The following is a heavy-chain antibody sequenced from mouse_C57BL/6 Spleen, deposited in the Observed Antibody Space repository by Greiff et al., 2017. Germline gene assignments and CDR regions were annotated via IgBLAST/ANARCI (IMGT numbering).Heavy chain of an antibody. Sequence: QVQLQQSGAELVRPGASVTLSCKASGYTFTDYEMHWVKQTPVHGLEWIGAIDPETGGTAYNQKFKGKAILTADKSSSTAYMELRSLTSEDSAVYYCTRPYYYGRSPYWYFDVWGTGTTVTVSS. J-gene: IGHJ1*03. CDR2: IDPETGGT. CDR1: GYTFTDYE. CDR3: TRPYYYGRSPYWYFDV. D-gene: IGHD1-1*01. V-gene: IGHV1-15*01.